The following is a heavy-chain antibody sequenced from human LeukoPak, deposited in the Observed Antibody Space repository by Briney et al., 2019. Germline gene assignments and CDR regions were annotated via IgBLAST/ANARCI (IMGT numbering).Heavy chain of an antibody. Sequence: SETLSLTCAVYGGSFSGYYWRWISQPPGQGLEWVGEINHSGSTKYNPSLKSRDTISVNPSTNQFFLRLTSVTAADTAVYYGACHVVRYTAYDREEDPFDIWGQGTMVTVSS. D-gene: IGHD5-12*01. CDR2: INHSGST. V-gene: IGHV4-34*01. CDR3: ACHVVRYTAYDREEDPFDI. CDR1: GGSFSGYY. J-gene: IGHJ3*02.